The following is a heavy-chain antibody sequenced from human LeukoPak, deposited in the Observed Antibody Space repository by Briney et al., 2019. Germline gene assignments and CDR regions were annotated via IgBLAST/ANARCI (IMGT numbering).Heavy chain of an antibody. J-gene: IGHJ4*02. Sequence: PGGSLRLSRAASGFTFSSAWMTWVRQAPGKGLEWVGRIKSKTDGGTAEHAAPVKGRFTISRDDSQNTLYMQMNSLRPEDTAVYYCTTAPDSMDCWGQGTLVTVSS. CDR1: GFTFSSAW. V-gene: IGHV3-15*01. CDR3: TTAPDSMDC. CDR2: IKSKTDGGTA. D-gene: IGHD3-3*01.